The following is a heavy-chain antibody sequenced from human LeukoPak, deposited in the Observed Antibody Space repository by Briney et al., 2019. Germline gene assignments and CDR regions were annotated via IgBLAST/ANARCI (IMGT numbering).Heavy chain of an antibody. CDR3: WSHQRDF. CDR1: GFTFDDYA. CDR2: ISWNSGSI. V-gene: IGHV3-9*01. D-gene: IGHD6-25*01. J-gene: IGHJ4*02. Sequence: PGGSLRLSCAASGFTFDDYAMHWVRQAPGKGLEWVSGISWNSGSIGYADSVKGRFTISRDNAKNSLYLQMNSLRAEDTAVYYCWSHQRDFWGQGALVTVSS.